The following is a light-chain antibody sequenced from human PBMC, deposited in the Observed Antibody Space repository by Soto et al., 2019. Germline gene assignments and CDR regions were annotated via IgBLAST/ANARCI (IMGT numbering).Light chain of an antibody. Sequence: DIQMTQSPSTLSASVGDRVTITCRASQGISSWLAWYQQKPGKAPKLLIYDASSLESGVPSRFSGSGSGTEFTLTISSLQPDDFATYYCQQYNSYSACTFGQGTKVDIK. CDR2: DAS. CDR1: QGISSW. V-gene: IGKV1-5*01. CDR3: QQYNSYSACT. J-gene: IGKJ1*01.